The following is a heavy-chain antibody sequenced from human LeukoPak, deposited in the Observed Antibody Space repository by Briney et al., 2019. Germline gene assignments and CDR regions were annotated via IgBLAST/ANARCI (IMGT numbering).Heavy chain of an antibody. CDR1: GFTFSSYG. J-gene: IGHJ6*02. V-gene: IGHV3-33*01. D-gene: IGHD2-8*02. CDR3: ARSVSGAYWVDSYGMDV. Sequence: PGGSLRLSCAASGFTFSSYGMHWVRQAPGKGLEWVALIWNDGNNKYYADSVKGRFTISRDNSKNTLYLQMHSLRVEDTAMYYCARSVSGAYWVDSYGMDVWGQGTTVTVSS. CDR2: IWNDGNNK.